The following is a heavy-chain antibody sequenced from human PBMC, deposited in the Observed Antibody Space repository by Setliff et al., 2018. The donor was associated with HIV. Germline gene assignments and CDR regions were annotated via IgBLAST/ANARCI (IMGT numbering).Heavy chain of an antibody. CDR1: GGSIYGSDYY. CDR2: IYYSGST. V-gene: IGHV4-39*01. CDR3: ARWHPPYGFWEEDY. Sequence: SETLSLTCTVSGGSIYGSDYYWGWIRQPPGKGLESIGSIYYSGSTYYKPSLKSRVTISVDTSKNQFSLKLSSVTAADTAVYYCARWHPPYGFWEEDYWGQGILVTVSS. D-gene: IGHD3-10*01. J-gene: IGHJ4*02.